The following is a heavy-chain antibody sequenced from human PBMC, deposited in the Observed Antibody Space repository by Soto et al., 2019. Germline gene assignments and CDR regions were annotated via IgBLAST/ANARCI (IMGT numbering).Heavy chain of an antibody. D-gene: IGHD3-10*01. CDR1: GFSFRSYA. CDR3: AQGTYYYGSAPYYFDY. V-gene: IGHV3-23*01. CDR2: ISGSGGST. Sequence: PGGSLRLSCAASGFSFRSYAMRWVRQAPGHGLEWVSAISGSGGSTYYAESVKGRFTISRDNSKNTLYLQMNSLRAEETAVYYCAQGTYYYGSAPYYFDYWGQGTLVTVSS. J-gene: IGHJ4*02.